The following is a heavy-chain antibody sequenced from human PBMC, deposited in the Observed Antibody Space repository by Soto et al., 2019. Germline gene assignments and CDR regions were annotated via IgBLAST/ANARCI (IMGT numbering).Heavy chain of an antibody. V-gene: IGHV1-69*13. J-gene: IGHJ6*02. CDR3: ARTVVTRYYYYYGMDV. CDR1: GGTFSSYA. CDR2: IIPIFGTA. D-gene: IGHD2-15*01. Sequence: SVKVSCKASGGTFSSYAISWVRQAPGQGLEWMGGIIPIFGTANYAQKFQGRVTITADESTSTAYMELSSLRSEDTAVYYCARTVVTRYYYYYGMDVWGQGTTVTVSS.